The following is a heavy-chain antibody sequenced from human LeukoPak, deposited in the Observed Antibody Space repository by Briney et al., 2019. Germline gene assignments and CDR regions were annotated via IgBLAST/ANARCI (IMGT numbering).Heavy chain of an antibody. J-gene: IGHJ4*02. CDR1: GGSFSGYY. Sequence: SETLSLTCAVYGGSFSGYYWSWIRQPPGKGLEWIGEINHSGSTNYNPSLKSRVTISVDTSKNQFSLKLSSVTAADTAVYYCAREVHSGYDLYFDYWGQGTLVTVSS. D-gene: IGHD5-12*01. V-gene: IGHV4-34*01. CDR3: AREVHSGYDLYFDY. CDR2: INHSGST.